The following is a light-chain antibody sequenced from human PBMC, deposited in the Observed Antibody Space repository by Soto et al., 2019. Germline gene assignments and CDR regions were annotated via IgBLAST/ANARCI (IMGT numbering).Light chain of an antibody. V-gene: IGKV3-15*01. CDR2: GAS. CDR3: PQYNNWPRT. CDR1: LSVSSN. Sequence: EIVMTQSPATLSVSPGERATLSCRGSLSVSSNLAWYQQKPGQAPRLLIYGASTRATGIPARFSGSGSGTEFTLTISTPQSEDFAVYYCPQYNNWPRTFGLGTKVEIK. J-gene: IGKJ1*01.